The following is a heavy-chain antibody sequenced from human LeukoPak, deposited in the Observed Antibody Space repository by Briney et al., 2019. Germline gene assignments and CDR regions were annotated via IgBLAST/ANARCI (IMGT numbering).Heavy chain of an antibody. CDR3: ARDQGLSSYYYYMDV. CDR1: GLTFSNYG. V-gene: IGHV3-20*04. J-gene: IGHJ6*03. Sequence: PGGSLRLSCAASGLTFSNYGMMWVRQAPGKGLEWVSGINWNGGSTGYADSVKGRFTISRDNAKNSLYLQMNSLRAEDTALYYCARDQGLSSYYYYMDVWGKGTTVTVSS. D-gene: IGHD3/OR15-3a*01. CDR2: INWNGGST.